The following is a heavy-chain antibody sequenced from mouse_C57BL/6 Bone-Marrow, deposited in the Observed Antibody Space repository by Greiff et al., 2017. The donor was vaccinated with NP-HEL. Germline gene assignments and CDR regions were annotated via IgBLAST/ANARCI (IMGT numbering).Heavy chain of an antibody. V-gene: IGHV1-81*01. Sequence: QVQLKESGAELARPGASVKLSCKASGYTFTSYGISWVKQRTGQGLEWIGEIYPRSGNTYYNEKFKDKATLTADKSSSTVYMELSRLTSEDSAVYFCARHEEAHWDVAAWFAYWGQGTLVTVSA. D-gene: IGHD4-1*01. CDR2: IYPRSGNT. CDR1: GYTFTSYG. J-gene: IGHJ3*01. CDR3: ARHEEAHWDVAAWFAY.